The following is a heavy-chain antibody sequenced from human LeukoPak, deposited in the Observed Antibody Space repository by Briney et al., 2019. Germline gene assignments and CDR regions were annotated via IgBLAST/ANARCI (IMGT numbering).Heavy chain of an antibody. CDR3: ARATGYSYGSAIDY. CDR2: VYSSGST. V-gene: IGHV4-4*07. J-gene: IGHJ4*02. Sequence: SETLSLTCTVSGGSIGGYCWSWIRQPAGKGLEWIGRVYSSGSTYYNPSLKSRVTISVDTSKNQFSLKLSSVTAADTAVYYCARATGYSYGSAIDYWGQGTLVTVSS. D-gene: IGHD5-18*01. CDR1: GGSIGGYC.